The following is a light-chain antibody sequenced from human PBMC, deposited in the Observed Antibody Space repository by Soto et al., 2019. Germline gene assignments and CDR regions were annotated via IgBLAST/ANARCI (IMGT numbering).Light chain of an antibody. CDR2: GVS. CDR3: QQYNNWPPWT. CDR1: QSVSTN. J-gene: IGKJ1*01. V-gene: IGKV3-15*01. Sequence: EIVMTQSPATLSVSPGERATLSCRASQSVSTNLGWYQQKPGQPPLLLIYGVSTRATGIPARFSGSGSGTEFTLTISSLQSEDFAVYYCQQYNNWPPWTFGQGTKVEIK.